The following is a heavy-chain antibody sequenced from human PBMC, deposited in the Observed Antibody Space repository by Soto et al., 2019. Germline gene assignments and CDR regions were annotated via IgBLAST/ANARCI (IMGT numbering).Heavy chain of an antibody. J-gene: IGHJ5*02. CDR2: INPSGGST. D-gene: IGHD2-2*01. CDR3: ARTGVPAAAAANWFDP. CDR1: GYTFTIYY. Sequence: ASVKVSCRASGYTFTIYYMHWLLQAPGQGLEWMGIINPSGGSTSYAQKFQARVTMSRDTSTSTVYMELSSLRSEDTAVYSCARTGVPAAAAANWFDPWGQGTLVTVS. V-gene: IGHV1-46*01.